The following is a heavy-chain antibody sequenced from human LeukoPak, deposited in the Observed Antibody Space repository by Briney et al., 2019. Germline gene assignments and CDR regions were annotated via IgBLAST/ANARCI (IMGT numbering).Heavy chain of an antibody. J-gene: IGHJ4*02. CDR2: IYHSGST. V-gene: IGHV4-30-2*01. CDR1: GGSISSGDYY. CDR3: ARQGGRGDYYFDY. Sequence: SQTLSLTCTVSGGSISSGDYYWSWIRQPPGKGLEWIGYIYHSGSTYYNPSLKSRVTISVDTSKNQFSLKLSSVTAADTAVYYCARQGGRGDYYFDYWGQGTLVTVSS. D-gene: IGHD4-17*01.